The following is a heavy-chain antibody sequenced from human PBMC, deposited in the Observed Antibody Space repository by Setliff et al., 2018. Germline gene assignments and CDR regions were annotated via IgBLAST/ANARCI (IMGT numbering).Heavy chain of an antibody. V-gene: IGHV1-69*06. CDR3: ARDRGGTAIANWFDR. Sequence: GASVKVSCKASGYTFTGYYMHWVRQAPGQGLEWMGRIIPIFGTANYAQKFQGRVTITADKSTSTAYMDLSSLRSEDSAVYYCARDRGGTAIANWFDRWGQGTLVTVSS. J-gene: IGHJ5*02. CDR1: GYTFTGYY. CDR2: IIPIFGTA. D-gene: IGHD2-21*01.